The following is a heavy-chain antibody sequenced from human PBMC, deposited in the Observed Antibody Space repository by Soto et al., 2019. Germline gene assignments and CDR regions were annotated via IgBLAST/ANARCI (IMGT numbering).Heavy chain of an antibody. J-gene: IGHJ4*02. Sequence: EVQLLESGGGLVQPGGSLRLSCVASGFTFTSYVMAWVRQAPGKGREWVSSITGAGDMTDHADSEKGRFTISRDNSKNTLYLQMDSLRAEDTAVYYCARKTGGRFPFAYWGQGTLVTASS. D-gene: IGHD2-8*02. V-gene: IGHV3-23*01. CDR3: ARKTGGRFPFAY. CDR2: ITGAGDMT. CDR1: GFTFTSYV.